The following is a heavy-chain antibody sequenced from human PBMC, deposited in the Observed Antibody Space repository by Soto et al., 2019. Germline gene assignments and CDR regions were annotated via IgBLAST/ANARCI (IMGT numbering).Heavy chain of an antibody. Sequence: EVQLLESGGGLVQPGGSLRLSCVATGFSFGNYAMSWVRQAPGKGLEWVSAISGSGGSTNYADAAKGRFTISRDHSKNTLYLQMNGLRAEDTAVYFCAKDSLGGVGSGWSHETWGQGTLVTVSS. CDR2: ISGSGGST. D-gene: IGHD6-19*01. V-gene: IGHV3-23*01. CDR3: AKDSLGGVGSGWSHET. CDR1: GFSFGNYA. J-gene: IGHJ5*02.